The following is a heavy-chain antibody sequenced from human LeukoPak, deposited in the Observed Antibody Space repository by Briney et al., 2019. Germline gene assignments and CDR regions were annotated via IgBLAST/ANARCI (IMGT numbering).Heavy chain of an antibody. CDR3: VKGAAYHLGDAFDI. CDR2: ISWNSGTI. J-gene: IGHJ3*02. V-gene: IGHV3-9*01. D-gene: IGHD2-15*01. Sequence: SLRLSCAASGLTFSSYAMSWVRQAPGKGLEWVSGISWNSGTIGYADSVKGRFTISRDNAKNSLYLQMNSLRAEDTALYYCVKGAAYHLGDAFDIWGQGTMVTVSS. CDR1: GLTFSSYA.